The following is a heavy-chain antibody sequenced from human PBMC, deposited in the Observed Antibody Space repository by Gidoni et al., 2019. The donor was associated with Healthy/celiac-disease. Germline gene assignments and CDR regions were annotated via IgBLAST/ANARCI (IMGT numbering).Heavy chain of an antibody. CDR3: ARDPAPGIAAAAPFDY. CDR1: GYTFTSSY. Sequence: QVQLVQSGSEVKKPAPSVTVSCKASGYTFTSSYMHWVRQAPGQGLEWMGIINHSGGSTSYAQKFQGRVTMTRDTSTSTVYMELSSLRSEDTAVYYCARDPAPGIAAAAPFDYWGQGTLVTVSS. V-gene: IGHV1-46*01. J-gene: IGHJ4*02. D-gene: IGHD6-13*01. CDR2: INHSGGST.